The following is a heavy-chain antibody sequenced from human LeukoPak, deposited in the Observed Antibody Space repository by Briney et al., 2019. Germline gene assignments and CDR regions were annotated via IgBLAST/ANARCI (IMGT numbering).Heavy chain of an antibody. V-gene: IGHV4-59*08. CDR3: ARHRAFTAALDY. Sequence: SETLSLTCTLSGSSINGYYWSWIRQPPGKGLEWIGYIYYSGDTKHNPSLKSRVTISVDTSKNQFSLNLRSVTAADMAVYYCARHRAFTAALDYWGQGTLVTVSS. CDR2: IYYSGDT. CDR1: GSSINGYY. D-gene: IGHD3-3*02. J-gene: IGHJ4*02.